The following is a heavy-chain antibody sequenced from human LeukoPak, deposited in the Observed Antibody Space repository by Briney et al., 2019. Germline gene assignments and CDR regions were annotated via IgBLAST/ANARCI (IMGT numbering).Heavy chain of an antibody. CDR1: GYTFTSYD. CDR3: AREGSSDWYIDY. V-gene: IGHV1-18*01. D-gene: IGHD6-19*01. Sequence: ASVKVSCKAAGYTFTSYDISWVRQAPGQGLEWMGWISPYNGSTNYAQKLQGRVTMTTHTSTSTAYMELRSLRSDDTAVYYCAREGSSDWYIDYWGQGTLVTVSS. CDR2: ISPYNGST. J-gene: IGHJ4*02.